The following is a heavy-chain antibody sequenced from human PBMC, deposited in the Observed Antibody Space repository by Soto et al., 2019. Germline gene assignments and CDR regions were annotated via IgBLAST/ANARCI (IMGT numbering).Heavy chain of an antibody. CDR1: GFTFSSYV. CDR2: ISGSGGST. V-gene: IGHV3-23*01. D-gene: IGHD6-13*01. Sequence: GGSLRLSCAASASGFTFSSYVMSWVRQAPGKGLEWVSAISGSGGSTYYADSVKGRLTISRDNSKNTLYLQMNSLRAEDTAVYYCATTAAGFDYWGQGTLVTVSS. J-gene: IGHJ4*02. CDR3: ATTAAGFDY.